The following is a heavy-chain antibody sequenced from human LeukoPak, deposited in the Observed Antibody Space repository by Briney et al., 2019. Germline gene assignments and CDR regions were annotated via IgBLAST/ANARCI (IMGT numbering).Heavy chain of an antibody. CDR1: GFTFSSYN. CDR2: ISSSSSYI. J-gene: IGHJ4*02. Sequence: GGSLRLSCAASGFTFSSYNMNWVRQAPGKGLEWVSSISSSSSYIYYADSVKGRFAISRDNAKNSLYLQMNSLRAEDTAVYYCARAEAAASSLDYWGQGTLVTVSS. D-gene: IGHD6-13*01. V-gene: IGHV3-21*01. CDR3: ARAEAAASSLDY.